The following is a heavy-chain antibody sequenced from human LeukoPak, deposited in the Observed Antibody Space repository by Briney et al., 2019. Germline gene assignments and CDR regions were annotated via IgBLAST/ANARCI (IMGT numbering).Heavy chain of an antibody. CDR2: IYFSGTT. CDR1: GGSISSGDYY. D-gene: IGHD3-16*01. J-gene: IGHJ4*02. CDR3: ASNNLHGGGFFDY. Sequence: SETLSLTCTVSGGSISSGDYYWSWIRQHPEKGLEWIAYIYFSGTTYYNPSLKSRITISVHRSKNQFSLKLSSVTARDRVVDYCASNNLHGGGFFDYWGQGTLVTVSS. V-gene: IGHV4-31*03.